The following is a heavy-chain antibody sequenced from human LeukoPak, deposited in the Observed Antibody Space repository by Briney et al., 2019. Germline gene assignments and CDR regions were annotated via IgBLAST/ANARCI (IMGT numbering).Heavy chain of an antibody. V-gene: IGHV1-69*13. CDR3: ARGTAAGKCGNFDY. D-gene: IGHD6-13*01. CDR1: GGTFSSYA. Sequence: ASVKVSCKASGGTFSSYAISWVRQAPGQGLEWMGGIIPIFGTANYAQKFQGRVTITADESTSTAYMELSSLRSEDTAVYYCARGTAAGKCGNFDYWGQGTLVTVSS. J-gene: IGHJ4*02. CDR2: IIPIFGTA.